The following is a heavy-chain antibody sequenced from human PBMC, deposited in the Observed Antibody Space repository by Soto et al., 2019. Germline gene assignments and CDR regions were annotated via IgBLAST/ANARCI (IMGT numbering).Heavy chain of an antibody. D-gene: IGHD4-17*01. CDR2: IYYSGNT. CDR3: TSLHGGAFDL. CDR1: GDSCSSGSCY. Sequence: SEPLSLTCTVSGDSCSSGSCYCRRIRQPPGKGQESIGNIYYSGNTFYNPSPKSRVTVSVDTSKTQCSLHLSSMTAADTAVYYCTSLHGGAFDLWGQGSLVTVSS. J-gene: IGHJ3*01. V-gene: IGHV4-39*01.